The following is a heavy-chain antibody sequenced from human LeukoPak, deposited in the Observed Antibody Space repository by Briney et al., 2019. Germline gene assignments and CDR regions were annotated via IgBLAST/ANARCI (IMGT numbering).Heavy chain of an antibody. J-gene: IGHJ5*02. CDR1: GGSIRNHY. CDR3: ARDVRYASGWSTPES. Sequence: PSETLSLTCTVSGGSIRNHYWSWIRQPAGRGLEWIGRIYSSGSANYSPSLKNRLSISIDTSNNHFSLNLTSVTAADKALYFCARDVRYASGWSTPESWGQGTLVTVSS. V-gene: IGHV4-4*07. CDR2: IYSSGSA. D-gene: IGHD6-19*01.